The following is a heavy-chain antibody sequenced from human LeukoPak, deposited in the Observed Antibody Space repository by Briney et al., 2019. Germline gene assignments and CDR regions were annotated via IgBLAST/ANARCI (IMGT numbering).Heavy chain of an antibody. Sequence: GGSLRLSCAASGFTFSSYAMSRVRQAPGKGLEWVSAISGSGGSTYYADSVKGRFTISRDNSKNTLYLQMNSLRAEDTAVYYCAKDAVVVPAANFRYNWFDPWGQGTLVTVSS. V-gene: IGHV3-23*01. D-gene: IGHD2-2*01. CDR3: AKDAVVVPAANFRYNWFDP. CDR1: GFTFSSYA. J-gene: IGHJ5*02. CDR2: ISGSGGST.